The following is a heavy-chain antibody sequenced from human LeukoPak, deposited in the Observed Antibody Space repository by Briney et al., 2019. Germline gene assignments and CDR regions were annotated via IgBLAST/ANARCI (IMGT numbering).Heavy chain of an antibody. CDR3: SRSLDY. CDR2: INQDGTNQ. Sequence: GGSLRLSCAASGFPFSGYWMDWVRQAPGKGMEWVANINQDGTNQYYAASVKGRFSISRDNAKNSLYLQMNSLRAEDTAVYYCSRSLDYLGQGVLVTVSS. V-gene: IGHV3-7*01. CDR1: GFPFSGYW. J-gene: IGHJ4*02.